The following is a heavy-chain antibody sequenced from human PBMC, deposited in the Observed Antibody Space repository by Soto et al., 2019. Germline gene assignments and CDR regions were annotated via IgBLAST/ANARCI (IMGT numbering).Heavy chain of an antibody. Sequence: PGGSLRLSCAASGFTFSSYGIHWVRQAPGKGLEWVAVIWYDGNNRYNAASVKGRFIISRDNSKNTLYLQMNSLRAEDTAVYYCAKGGGYSSGTNDAFDIWGQGTMVTVSS. CDR3: AKGGGYSSGTNDAFDI. J-gene: IGHJ3*02. V-gene: IGHV3-30*02. CDR2: IWYDGNNR. D-gene: IGHD5-18*01. CDR1: GFTFSSYG.